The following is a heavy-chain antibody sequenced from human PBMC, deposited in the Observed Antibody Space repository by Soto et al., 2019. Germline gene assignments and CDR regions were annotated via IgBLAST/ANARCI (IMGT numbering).Heavy chain of an antibody. CDR2: IKQDGSEK. CDR3: AIADYCSGWLFDY. CDR1: GFTFSSYW. D-gene: IGHD6-19*01. Sequence: PGGSLRLSCAASGFTFSSYWMSWVRQAPGKGLEWVANIKQDGSEKYYVDSVKGRFTISRDNAKNSLYLQMNSLRAEDTAVYYCAIADYCSGWLFDYWGQGTLVTVSS. V-gene: IGHV3-7*05. J-gene: IGHJ4*02.